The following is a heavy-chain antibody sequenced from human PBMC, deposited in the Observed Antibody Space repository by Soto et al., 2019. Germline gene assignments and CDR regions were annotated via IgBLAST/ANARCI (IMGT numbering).Heavy chain of an antibody. CDR2: IKQDGSEE. CDR1: KFTFSTYW. D-gene: IGHD3-10*02. J-gene: IGHJ3*01. Sequence: PGGSLRLSCAASKFTFSTYWMSWVRQAPGSGLEWVANIKQDGSEEEYVDSVKGRFTISRDNAKNSLYLQMNSLRADDTAVYYCARNLGLFAFDVWGQGTMVTVSS. CDR3: ARNLGLFAFDV. V-gene: IGHV3-7*03.